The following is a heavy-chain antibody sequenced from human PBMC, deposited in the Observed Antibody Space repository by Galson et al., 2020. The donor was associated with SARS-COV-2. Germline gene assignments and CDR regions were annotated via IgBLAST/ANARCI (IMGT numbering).Heavy chain of an antibody. D-gene: IGHD2-2*01. J-gene: IGHJ5*02. Sequence: ASETLSLTCTVSGGSISSYYWSWIRQPPGKGLEWIGYIYYSGSTNYNPSLKSRVTISVDTSKNQFSLKLSSVTAADTAVYYCARQVVPAAPPSWGQGTLVTVSS. CDR1: GGSISSYY. V-gene: IGHV4-59*08. CDR3: ARQVVPAAPPS. CDR2: IYYSGST.